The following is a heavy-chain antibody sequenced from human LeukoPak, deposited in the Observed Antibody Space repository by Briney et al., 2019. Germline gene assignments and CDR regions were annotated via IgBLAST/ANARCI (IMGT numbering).Heavy chain of an antibody. J-gene: IGHJ6*02. CDR2: MYYSGST. V-gene: IGHV4-59*01. Sequence: PSETLSLTCTVSGASIRSYYWSWIRQPPGKGLEWIGYMYYSGSTNYNPSLKSRVTISVDTSKNQFSLKLSSVTAADTAVYYCAREDVAGGSGSNYYYYGADVWGQGTTVTVTS. CDR1: GASIRSYY. D-gene: IGHD3-10*01. CDR3: AREDVAGGSGSNYYYYGADV.